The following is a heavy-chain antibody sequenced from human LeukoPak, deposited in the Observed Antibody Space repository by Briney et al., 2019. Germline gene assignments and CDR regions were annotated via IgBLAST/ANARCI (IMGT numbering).Heavy chain of an antibody. Sequence: ASVKVSCKASGYTFTPYHMHWVRQAPGQGLEWLGRIIPSSDSSTYAQKFQGRVTMTRDTSTSTVYMELSSLRSEDTGVYFCARLRFGWAVPFDYWGQGTLVTVSS. CDR3: ARLRFGWAVPFDY. J-gene: IGHJ4*02. CDR1: GYTFTPYH. D-gene: IGHD3-10*01. V-gene: IGHV1-46*01. CDR2: IIPSSDSS.